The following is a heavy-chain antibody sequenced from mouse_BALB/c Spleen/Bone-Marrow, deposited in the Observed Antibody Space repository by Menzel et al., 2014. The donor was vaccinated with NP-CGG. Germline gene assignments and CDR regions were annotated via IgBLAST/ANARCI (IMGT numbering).Heavy chain of an antibody. CDR3: ARDVGYGNYFVY. CDR1: GFTFSDFY. Sequence: EVMLVESGGGLVQPGDSLRLSCATSGFTFSDFYMECVRQPPGKRLEWIAASRNKAKYYTTEYSASVKGRFIVSRDISQSVLYLQMNALRAEDTAIYYCARDVGYGNYFVYWGQGTLVTVSA. J-gene: IGHJ3*01. D-gene: IGHD2-10*02. V-gene: IGHV7-1*02. CDR2: SRNKAKYYTT.